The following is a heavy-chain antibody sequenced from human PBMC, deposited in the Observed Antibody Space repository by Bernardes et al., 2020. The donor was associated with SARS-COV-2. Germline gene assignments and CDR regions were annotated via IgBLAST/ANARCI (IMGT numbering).Heavy chain of an antibody. CDR2: IYTAGST. CDR1: GFTVSSNY. J-gene: IGHJ3*02. CDR3: AKGDRESDAFDI. D-gene: IGHD1-26*01. Sequence: GESMRLSCEANGFTVSSNYMSWVREDRGEGLERVSVIYTAGSTYLPDSEQCRFTISSDNSKNTLYLQMNSLRADVTAVYYWAKGDRESDAFDIWGQVTIVTVSS. V-gene: IGHV3-53*01.